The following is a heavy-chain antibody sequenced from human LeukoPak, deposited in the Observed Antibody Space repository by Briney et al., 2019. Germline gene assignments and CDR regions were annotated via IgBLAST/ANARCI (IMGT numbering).Heavy chain of an antibody. D-gene: IGHD3-10*01. J-gene: IGHJ4*02. CDR2: IGWDGGST. V-gene: IGHV3-43*01. CDR1: GFTFDDYT. Sequence: GGSLRLSCAASGFTFDDYTMHWVRQAPGKGLEWVSLIGWDGGSTYYADSVKGRFTISRDNSKNSLYLQMNSLRTEDTALYYCAKGFYYYGSGSSHWGQGTLVTVSS. CDR3: AKGFYYYGSGSSH.